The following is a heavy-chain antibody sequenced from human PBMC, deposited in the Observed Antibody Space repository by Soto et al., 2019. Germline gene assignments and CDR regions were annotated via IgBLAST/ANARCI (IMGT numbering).Heavy chain of an antibody. Sequence: ASVKVSCKASGYTFTSYAMHWVRQAPGQRLEWMGWINAGNGNTKYSQKFQGRVTITRDTSASTAYMELSSLRSEDTAVYYCARDLRVAAAGTGTLAYWGQGTLVTVS. D-gene: IGHD6-13*01. J-gene: IGHJ4*02. V-gene: IGHV1-3*01. CDR1: GYTFTSYA. CDR2: INAGNGNT. CDR3: ARDLRVAAAGTGTLAY.